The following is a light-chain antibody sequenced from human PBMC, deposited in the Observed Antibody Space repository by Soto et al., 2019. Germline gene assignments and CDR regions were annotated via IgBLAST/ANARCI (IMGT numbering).Light chain of an antibody. CDR1: QSVSSN. Sequence: EILMTQSPDTVSVSPGERATLSCRASQSVSSNLAWYQQKPGQAPSLLFYGASTRATGIPARFSGSGSGTEFTLTIGSLQSEDFAVYYCQQYNKWPRTFGQGTKVEIK. V-gene: IGKV3-15*01. J-gene: IGKJ1*01. CDR2: GAS. CDR3: QQYNKWPRT.